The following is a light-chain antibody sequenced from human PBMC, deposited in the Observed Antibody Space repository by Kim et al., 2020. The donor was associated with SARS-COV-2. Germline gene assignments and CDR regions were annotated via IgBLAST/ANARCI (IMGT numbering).Light chain of an antibody. Sequence: ELTQPPSTSGTPGQRVSISCSGGSSNIGTNSVVWYQQLPGTAPKLLIYRDTQRPSGVPDRFSGSKSGTSASLAISGLQSEDEADYYCSAWDDSLFGFVFGSGTKVTVL. CDR1: SSNIGTNS. CDR3: SAWDDSLFGFV. V-gene: IGLV1-44*01. CDR2: RDT. J-gene: IGLJ1*01.